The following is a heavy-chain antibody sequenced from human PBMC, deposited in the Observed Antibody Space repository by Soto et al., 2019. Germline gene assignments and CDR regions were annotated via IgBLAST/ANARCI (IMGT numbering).Heavy chain of an antibody. D-gene: IGHD3-9*01. CDR3: ARDKDWAFDY. V-gene: IGHV3-48*03. Sequence: GGSLRLSCVSSGFTFSSYSIVWVRQAPGKGLQWVSYIFVTGATIYYADFVKSRFTVSRDNAKNSVFLLMNSLRAEDTGIYYCARDKDWAFDYWGQGTLVTVSS. CDR2: IFVTGATI. CDR1: GFTFSSYS. J-gene: IGHJ4*02.